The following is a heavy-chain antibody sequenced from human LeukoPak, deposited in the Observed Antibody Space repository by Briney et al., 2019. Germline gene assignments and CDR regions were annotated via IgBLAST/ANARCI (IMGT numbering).Heavy chain of an antibody. CDR3: ATICSTSCYGYYMDV. CDR1: GFLFSSYW. V-gene: IGHV3-7*01. D-gene: IGHD2-2*01. J-gene: IGHJ6*03. CDR2: IKHDGSDK. Sequence: PGGSLRLSCVASGFLFSSYWMSWVRQAPGKGLEWVANIKHDGSDKYYVDSVTGRFTISRDNAKNSLSLQMNSLRVEDTAVYYCATICSTSCYGYYMDVWGKGTTVTVSS.